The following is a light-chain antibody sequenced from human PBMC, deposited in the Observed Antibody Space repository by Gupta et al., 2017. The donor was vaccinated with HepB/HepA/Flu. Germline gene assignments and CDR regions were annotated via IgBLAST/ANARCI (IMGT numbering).Light chain of an antibody. CDR3: SSYTSRSSVDYV. J-gene: IGLJ1*01. V-gene: IGLV2-14*01. CDR1: NSDVGGYNF. CDR2: DGS. Sequence: QSALPQPSPVSGSPGQPTIISCTGSNSDVGGYNFVSWSHQHPGKAPKLIIYDGSNRPSGVSNRFSGSKSGNTASLTISGLQAEDEADYYCSSYTSRSSVDYVFGGGTKVTVL.